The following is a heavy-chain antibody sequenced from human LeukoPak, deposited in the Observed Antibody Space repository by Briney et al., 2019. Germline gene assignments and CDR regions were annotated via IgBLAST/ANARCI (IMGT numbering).Heavy chain of an antibody. D-gene: IGHD3-22*01. Sequence: SETLFLTCSVSGDSISYFYWSWIRQAAGKGLEWIGRIYTSGSTNYNPSLKSRVTISVDTSKNQFSLKLSSVTAADTAVYYCAGTYYYDSSGYYHYSLWGQGTLVTVSS. CDR2: IYTSGST. CDR1: GDSISYFY. CDR3: AGTYYYDSSGYYHYSL. J-gene: IGHJ4*02. V-gene: IGHV4-4*07.